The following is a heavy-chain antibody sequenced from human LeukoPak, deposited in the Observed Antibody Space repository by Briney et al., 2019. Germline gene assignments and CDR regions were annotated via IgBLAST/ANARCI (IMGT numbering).Heavy chain of an antibody. CDR1: GFTVSSNY. V-gene: IGHV3-53*01. Sequence: GGSLRLSCAASGFTVSSNYMSWVRQAPGKGLEWVSVIYSGGSTYYADSVKGRFTISRDNSKNTLYLQMNSLRAEDTAVYYCARDRAVAGKVLYGMDVWGQGTTVTVSS. D-gene: IGHD6-19*01. J-gene: IGHJ6*02. CDR3: ARDRAVAGKVLYGMDV. CDR2: IYSGGST.